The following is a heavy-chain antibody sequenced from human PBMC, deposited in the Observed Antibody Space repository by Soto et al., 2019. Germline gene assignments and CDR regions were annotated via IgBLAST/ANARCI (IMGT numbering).Heavy chain of an antibody. CDR2: ISASGGST. Sequence: GGSLRLSCAASGITLSSYAMSWVRHAPGKGPEWVSGISASGGSTSYADSVKGRFTISRDNSKNTLYLQMNSLRADDTAVYHWRKGQNSGPYRSTFDYWGGGAWSPSPQ. D-gene: IGHD1-26*01. J-gene: IGHJ4*02. V-gene: IGHV3-23*01. CDR3: RKGQNSGPYRSTFDY. CDR1: GITLSSYA.